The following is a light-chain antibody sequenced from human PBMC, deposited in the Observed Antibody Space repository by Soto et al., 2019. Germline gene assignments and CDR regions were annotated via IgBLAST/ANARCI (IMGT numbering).Light chain of an antibody. J-gene: IGLJ3*02. CDR3: AVWDGSLSAWV. CDR2: RNN. Sequence: QSVLTQPPSASGTPGQRVTISCSGRSSNIGRNYVYWYQQLPGTVPKLIIHRNNQRPSGVPDRFSGSKSGASASLAISGLRSEDEADYYCAVWDGSLSAWVFGGGTKATVL. CDR1: SSNIGRNY. V-gene: IGLV1-47*01.